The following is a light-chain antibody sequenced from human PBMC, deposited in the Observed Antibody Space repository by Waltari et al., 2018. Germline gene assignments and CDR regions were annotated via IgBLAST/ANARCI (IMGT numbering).Light chain of an antibody. Sequence: DIQMTQSPSTLSASVGDRVTFTCRASESIGTSLAWSQQKSGKAPKLLIYHASTLEGGVPSRFSGSRYGTDFTLTISSLQPDDFATYFCQQYYTYSLWAFGQGTKVETK. J-gene: IGKJ1*01. V-gene: IGKV1-5*01. CDR3: QQYYTYSLWA. CDR2: HAS. CDR1: ESIGTS.